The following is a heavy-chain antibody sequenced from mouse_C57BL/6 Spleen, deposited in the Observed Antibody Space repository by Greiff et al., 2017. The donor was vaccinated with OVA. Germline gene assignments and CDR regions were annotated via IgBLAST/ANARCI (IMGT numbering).Heavy chain of an antibody. CDR1: GFTFSSYG. V-gene: IGHV5-6*01. CDR3: ARQEYGIFDY. CDR2: ISSGGSYT. D-gene: IGHD2-10*02. Sequence: EVQRVESGGDLVKPGGSLKLSCAASGFTFSSYGMSWVRQTPDKRLEWVATISSGGSYTYYPDSVKGRFTISRDNAKNTLYLQMSSLKSEDTAMYYCARQEYGIFDYWGQGTTLTVSS. J-gene: IGHJ2*01.